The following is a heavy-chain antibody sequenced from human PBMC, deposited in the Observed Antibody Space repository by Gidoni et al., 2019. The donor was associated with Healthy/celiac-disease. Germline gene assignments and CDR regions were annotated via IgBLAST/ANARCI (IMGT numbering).Heavy chain of an antibody. Sequence: EVQLLESGGGLVHPGGSLRLSCAAYGFTFSSYAMSWVRQAPGKGLECVSSIMCSGGSTYYEDSVKGRFTISRDNSKNTLYLQMNSLRAEDTAVYYCAKDRYSSSWRTDYWGQGTLVTVSS. V-gene: IGHV3-23*01. J-gene: IGHJ4*02. CDR2: IMCSGGST. D-gene: IGHD6-13*01. CDR1: GFTFSSYA. CDR3: AKDRYSSSWRTDY.